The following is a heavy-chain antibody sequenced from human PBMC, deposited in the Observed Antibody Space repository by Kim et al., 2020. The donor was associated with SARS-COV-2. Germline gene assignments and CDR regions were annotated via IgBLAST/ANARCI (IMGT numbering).Heavy chain of an antibody. CDR2: ISGSGGRT. D-gene: IGHD2-2*01. J-gene: IGHJ6*02. CDR3: AKMGDACSRSSCYSYYGMDV. CDR1: GFTFSSYA. Sequence: GGSLRLSCAASGFTFSSYAMTWVRQAPGKGLEWVSAISGSGGRTHYADAMKGRFTISRDNSKNTLFLQMNSLRAEDTAIYYCAKMGDACSRSSCYSYYGMDVWGRGTTVTVSS. V-gene: IGHV3-23*01.